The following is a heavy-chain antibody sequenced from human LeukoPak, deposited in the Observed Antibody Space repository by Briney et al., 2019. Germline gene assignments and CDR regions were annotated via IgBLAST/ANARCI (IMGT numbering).Heavy chain of an antibody. D-gene: IGHD6-19*01. J-gene: IGHJ5*02. V-gene: IGHV4-34*01. Sequence: SETLSLTCAVYGGSFSGYYWSWLRQPPGKGLEWIGEINHSGSTNYNPSLKSRVTISVDTSKNQYSLKLSSVTAADTAVYYCARGDVAVAGTGWFDPWGQGTLVTVSS. CDR1: GGSFSGYY. CDR3: ARGDVAVAGTGWFDP. CDR2: INHSGST.